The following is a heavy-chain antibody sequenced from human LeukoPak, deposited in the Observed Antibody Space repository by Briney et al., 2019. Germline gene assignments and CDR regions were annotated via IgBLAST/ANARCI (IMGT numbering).Heavy chain of an antibody. J-gene: IGHJ3*01. V-gene: IGHV3-7*01. CDR2: IKQDGSEK. CDR1: GFTFSRIW. Sequence: GGSLRLSCAATGFTFSRIWMSWVRQAPGKGLEWVANIKQDGSEKYYVDSVKGRFIISRDNAKNSLYLQMNSLRAEDTAVYYCAMLKNAFGFWGQGTMVTVSS. CDR3: AMLKNAFGF.